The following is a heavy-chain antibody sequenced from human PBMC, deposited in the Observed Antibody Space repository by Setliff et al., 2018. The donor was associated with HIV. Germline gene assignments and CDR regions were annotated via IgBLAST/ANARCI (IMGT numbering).Heavy chain of an antibody. Sequence: LRLSCVASGFTFSSRWMHWVRQAPGKGLEWVSLIKDDGSKTMYADSVKGRFTLSRDTSKNTLFLQMNSLRPEDAAVYYCARVCLYNTALDYWGQGTLVTVSS. V-gene: IGHV3-74*03. CDR1: GFTFSSRW. CDR3: ARVCLYNTALDY. J-gene: IGHJ4*02. CDR2: IKDDGSKT. D-gene: IGHD3-3*01.